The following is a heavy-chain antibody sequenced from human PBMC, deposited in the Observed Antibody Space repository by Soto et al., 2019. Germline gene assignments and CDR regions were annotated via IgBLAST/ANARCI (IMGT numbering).Heavy chain of an antibody. D-gene: IGHD3-22*01. CDR1: GGSFSGHS. CDR2: INHRGRV. V-gene: IGHV4-34*01. CDR3: STRAYDTNGYYRFDS. Sequence: ETLSLTCAVYGGSFSGHSWTWIRQSPGKGLEWIGDINHRGRVNYSPPLKRRITISLDTSKNQFSLTLSAVTAADTAMYYCSTRAYDTNGYYRFDSWGQGTLVTVSS. J-gene: IGHJ5*01.